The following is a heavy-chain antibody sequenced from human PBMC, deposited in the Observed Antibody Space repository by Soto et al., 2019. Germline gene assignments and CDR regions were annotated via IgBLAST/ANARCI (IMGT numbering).Heavy chain of an antibody. CDR2: IYYSGST. V-gene: IGHV4-59*01. Sequence: NPSETLSLTCTVSGGSISSYYRSWIRQPPGKGLEWIGYIYYSGSTNYNPSLKSRVTISVDTSKNQFSMKLSSVTAADTAVYYCARAGPDAFDIWGQGTMVTVSS. CDR3: ARAGPDAFDI. CDR1: GGSISSYY. J-gene: IGHJ3*02.